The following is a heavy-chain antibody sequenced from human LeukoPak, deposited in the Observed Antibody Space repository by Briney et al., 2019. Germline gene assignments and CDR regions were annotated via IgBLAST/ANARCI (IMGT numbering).Heavy chain of an antibody. CDR1: GGSIDITNF. V-gene: IGHV4-4*03. D-gene: IGHD2-15*01. Sequence: NPPGTLSLTCGVSGGSIDITNFWSWVRQAPGKGLEWIGEISHSGTTNYNPSLRSRVAMSLDRANNQFSLSLTSVTAADTAVYYCTREGRPFCSFSYWGQGVLVTVSS. J-gene: IGHJ4*02. CDR3: TREGRPFCSFSY. CDR2: ISHSGTT.